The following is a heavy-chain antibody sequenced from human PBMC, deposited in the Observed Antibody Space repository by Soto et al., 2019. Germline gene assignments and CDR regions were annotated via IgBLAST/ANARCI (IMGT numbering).Heavy chain of an antibody. Sequence: QVQLHESGPGLVKPSGTLSLTCAVSGGSLRSSNCWSWVRQPPGKGLECLGEIYHSGSTNYNPSLKRRVTISVDKSKNQFSLKLLSVTAADTAVYYCAREMIVVVVAATHCDCDLWGRGTLVTVSS. CDR3: AREMIVVVVAATHCDCDL. V-gene: IGHV4-4*02. D-gene: IGHD2-15*01. J-gene: IGHJ2*01. CDR2: IYHSGST. CDR1: GGSLRSSNC.